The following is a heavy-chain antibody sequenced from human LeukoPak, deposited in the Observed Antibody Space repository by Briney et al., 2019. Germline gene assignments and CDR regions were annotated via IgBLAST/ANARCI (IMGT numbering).Heavy chain of an antibody. Sequence: ASVKVSCKASGYTFTSYGISWVRQAPGQGLEWMGWISAYNGNTNYAQKLQGRVTMTTDTSTSTAYMELRSLRSDDTAVYYCARDGYKYIAVAGTPVNYYYYYMDVWGKGTTVTVSS. CDR2: ISAYNGNT. CDR1: GYTFTSYG. V-gene: IGHV1-18*01. CDR3: ARDGYKYIAVAGTPVNYYYYYMDV. J-gene: IGHJ6*03. D-gene: IGHD6-19*01.